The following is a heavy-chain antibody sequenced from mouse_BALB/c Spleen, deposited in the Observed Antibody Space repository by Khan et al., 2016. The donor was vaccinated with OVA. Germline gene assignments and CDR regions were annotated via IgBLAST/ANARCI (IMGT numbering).Heavy chain of an antibody. V-gene: IGHV1S81*02. Sequence: VQLQQSGAELVKAGASVKMSCKASGYTFTSYWMHWVKQRLGQGLAWFAETNPTNGRTSYNEKFTRKATLTVDKYTSTAYILLSGTTFEDSAVYYCARIKKIVATYIDYWGQGTTRTVSS. J-gene: IGHJ2*01. CDR3: ARIKKIVATYIDY. CDR1: GYTFTSYW. D-gene: IGHD1-1*01. CDR2: TNPTNGRT.